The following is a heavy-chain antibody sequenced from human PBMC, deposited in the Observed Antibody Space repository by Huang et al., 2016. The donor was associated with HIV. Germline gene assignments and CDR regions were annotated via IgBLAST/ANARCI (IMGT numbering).Heavy chain of an antibody. CDR3: ARGRGTSWSFFDT. J-gene: IGHJ5*02. CDR1: GDSLSGFF. Sequence: QVRLDQWGAGLLKPSETLNLTCAVYGDSLSGFFWSWIRQSPGRGLEWSGEITQSGRTNYTPSLKSRVTIAIDTSKKQFSLKLKSVTADDTSTYYCARGRGTSWSFFDTWGQGSFVTVSS. V-gene: IGHV4-34*01. CDR2: ITQSGRT. D-gene: IGHD2-2*01.